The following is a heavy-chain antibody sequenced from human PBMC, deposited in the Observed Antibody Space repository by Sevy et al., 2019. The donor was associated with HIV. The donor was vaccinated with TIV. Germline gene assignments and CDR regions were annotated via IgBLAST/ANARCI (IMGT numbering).Heavy chain of an antibody. D-gene: IGHD3-3*01. Sequence: GGSLRLSCAASGFTFSNAWMSWVRQAPGKGLEWVGRIKSKTDGGTTDYAAPVKGRFTISRDDSKNTLYLQMNSLKTEDTAVYYCTTNFYYDPLEGYGMDVWGQGTTVTVSS. CDR3: TTNFYYDPLEGYGMDV. CDR1: GFTFSNAW. J-gene: IGHJ6*02. CDR2: IKSKTDGGTT. V-gene: IGHV3-15*01.